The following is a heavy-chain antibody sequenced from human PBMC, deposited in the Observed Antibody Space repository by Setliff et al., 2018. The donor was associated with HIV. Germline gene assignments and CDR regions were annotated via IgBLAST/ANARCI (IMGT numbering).Heavy chain of an antibody. CDR3: AVDSTTDAFDI. D-gene: IGHD3-22*01. CDR1: GGSIGTGGYY. CDR2: IYYSGST. J-gene: IGHJ3*02. V-gene: IGHV4-31*03. Sequence: PSETLSLTCTVSGGSIGTGGYYWSWIRQHPGKGLEWIGYIYYSGSTYYNPSLQSRVTISVDTSKNQFSLKLSSVTAADTALYYCAVDSTTDAFDIWGQGTMVTVSS.